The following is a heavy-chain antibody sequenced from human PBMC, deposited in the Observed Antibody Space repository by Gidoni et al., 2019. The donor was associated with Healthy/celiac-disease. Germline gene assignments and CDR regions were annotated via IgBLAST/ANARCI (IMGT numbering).Heavy chain of an antibody. D-gene: IGHD6-13*01. V-gene: IGHV2-26*01. J-gene: IGHJ4*02. CDR3: ARTYSYSSSWYVSTKRWYFDY. CDR2: IFSNDEK. CDR1: GFSLSNARMG. Sequence: QVTLKESGPVLVKPTETLTLTCTVSGFSLSNARMGVSWIRQPPGKALEWLAHIFSNDEKSYSTSLKSRLTISKDTSKSQVVLTMTNMDPVDTATYYCARTYSYSSSWYVSTKRWYFDYWGQGTLVTVSS.